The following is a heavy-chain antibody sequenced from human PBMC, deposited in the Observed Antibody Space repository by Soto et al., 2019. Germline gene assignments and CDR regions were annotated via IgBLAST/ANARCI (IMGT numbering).Heavy chain of an antibody. Sequence: GGSLRLSCAASGFTFSSYSMNWVRQAPGKGLEWVSSISSSSSYIYYADSVKGRFTISRDNAKNSLYLQMNSLRAEDTAVYYCARDYYGSGSYRPEDHYYYYGMDVWGQGTTVTVSS. V-gene: IGHV3-21*01. J-gene: IGHJ6*02. CDR1: GFTFSSYS. CDR2: ISSSSSYI. D-gene: IGHD3-10*01. CDR3: ARDYYGSGSYRPEDHYYYYGMDV.